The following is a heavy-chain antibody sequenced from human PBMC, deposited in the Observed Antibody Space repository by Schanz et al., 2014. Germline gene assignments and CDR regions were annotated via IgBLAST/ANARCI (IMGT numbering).Heavy chain of an antibody. CDR3: ARDRGYCSGGSCLTFDY. V-gene: IGHV3-30*03. D-gene: IGHD2-15*01. CDR2: ISYDGSNK. CDR1: GFTFSSYS. J-gene: IGHJ4*02. Sequence: VQLLESGGGLVQPGGSLRLSCAASGFTFSSYSMNWVRQAPGKGLEWVAVISYDGSNKYYADSVKGRFTISRDNSKNTLYLHMNTLRSEDTAVYYCARDRGYCSGGSCLTFDYWGQGTLVTVSS.